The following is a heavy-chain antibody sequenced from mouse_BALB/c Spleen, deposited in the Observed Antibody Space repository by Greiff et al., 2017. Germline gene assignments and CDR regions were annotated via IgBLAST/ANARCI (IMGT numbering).Heavy chain of an antibody. CDR2: ISSGSSTI. Sequence: EVKLMESGGGLVQPGGSRKLSCAASGFTFSSFGMHWVRQAPEKGLEWVAYISSGSSTIYYADTVKGRFTISRDNPKNTLFLQMTSLRSEDTAMYYCARGSDYDVGYAMDYWGQGTSVTVSS. D-gene: IGHD2-4*01. V-gene: IGHV5-17*02. J-gene: IGHJ4*01. CDR3: ARGSDYDVGYAMDY. CDR1: GFTFSSFG.